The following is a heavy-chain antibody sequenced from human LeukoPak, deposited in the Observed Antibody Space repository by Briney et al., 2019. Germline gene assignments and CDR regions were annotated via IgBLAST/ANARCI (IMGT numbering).Heavy chain of an antibody. CDR3: AREGYDFWSGYHQYYYYGMDV. J-gene: IGHJ6*02. D-gene: IGHD3-3*01. V-gene: IGHV3-33*01. CDR1: GFTFSSYG. Sequence: PGGSLRLSCAASGFTFSSYGMHWVRQAPGKGLEWVAVIWYDGSNEYYADSVKGRFTISRDNSKNTLYLQMNSLRAEDTAVYYCAREGYDFWSGYHQYYYYGMDVWGQGTTVTVSS. CDR2: IWYDGSNE.